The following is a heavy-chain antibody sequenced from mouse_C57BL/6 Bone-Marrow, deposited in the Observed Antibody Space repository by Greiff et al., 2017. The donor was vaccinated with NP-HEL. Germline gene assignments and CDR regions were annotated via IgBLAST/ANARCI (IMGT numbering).Heavy chain of an antibody. J-gene: IGHJ3*01. D-gene: IGHD3-2*02. CDR2: IDPEDGET. Sequence: EVQRVESGAELVKPGASVKLSCTASGFNIKDYYMHWVKQRTEQGLEWIGRIDPEDGETKYAPKFQGKATITADTSSNTAYLQLSSLTSEDTAVYYCARSKTAQATWFAYWGQGTLVTVSA. V-gene: IGHV14-2*01. CDR1: GFNIKDYY. CDR3: ARSKTAQATWFAY.